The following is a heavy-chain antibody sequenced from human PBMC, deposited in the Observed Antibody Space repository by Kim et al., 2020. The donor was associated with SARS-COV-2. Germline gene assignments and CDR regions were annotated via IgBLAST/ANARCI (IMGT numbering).Heavy chain of an antibody. Sequence: GNGDTIYSQKLQGRVTFTTDTAASTGYMELSSLTSEDSAVYYCLGGYYFDYWGQGTLVTVSS. V-gene: IGHV1-3*01. CDR3: LGGYYFDY. D-gene: IGHD2-15*01. J-gene: IGHJ4*02. CDR2: GNGDT.